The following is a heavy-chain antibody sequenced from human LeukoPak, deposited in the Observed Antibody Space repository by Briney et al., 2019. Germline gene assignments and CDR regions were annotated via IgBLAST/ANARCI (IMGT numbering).Heavy chain of an antibody. CDR3: AKVMDSSSSAGDY. V-gene: IGHV3-23*01. CDR1: GFTFSSYA. J-gene: IGHJ4*02. D-gene: IGHD6-6*01. Sequence: PGGSLSLSCAASGFTFSSYAMSWVRQAPGKGLEWVSAISGSGGSTYYADSVKGRFTFSRDNSKNTLYLQMNSLRAEDTAVYYCAKVMDSSSSAGDYWGQGTLVTVSS. CDR2: ISGSGGST.